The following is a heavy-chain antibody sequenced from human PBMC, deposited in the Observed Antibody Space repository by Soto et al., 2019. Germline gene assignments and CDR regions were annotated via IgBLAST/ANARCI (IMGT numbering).Heavy chain of an antibody. CDR3: ARVSLAAALAY. J-gene: IGHJ4*02. CDR1: GDTFTSYY. Sequence: ASVKASGKACGDTFTSYYMHCVRQAPGQGLEWMGIINPSGGSTSYAQKFQGRVTMTRDTSTSTVYMELSSLRSEDTAVYYCARVSLAAALAYWGQGTLVTVSS. V-gene: IGHV1-46*01. CDR2: INPSGGST. D-gene: IGHD6-13*01.